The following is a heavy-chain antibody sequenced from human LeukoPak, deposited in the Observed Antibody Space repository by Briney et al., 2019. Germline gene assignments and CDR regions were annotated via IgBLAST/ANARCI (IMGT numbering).Heavy chain of an antibody. J-gene: IGHJ4*02. V-gene: IGHV1-8*02. D-gene: IGHD6-19*01. CDR3: ARVNRIAVAGTSMY. CDR2: MNPNSGNT. CDR1: GYTFTGYY. Sequence: ASVKVSCKASGYTFTGYYMHWVRQATGQGLEWMGWMNPNSGNTGYAQKFQGRVTMTRNTSISTAYMELSSLRSEDTAVYYCARVNRIAVAGTSMYWGRGTLVTVSS.